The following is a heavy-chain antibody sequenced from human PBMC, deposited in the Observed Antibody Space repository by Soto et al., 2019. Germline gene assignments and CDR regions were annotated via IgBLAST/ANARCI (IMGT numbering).Heavy chain of an antibody. J-gene: IGHJ4*02. CDR3: ARGDSGSYFDY. CDR1: NGSFSGYY. CDR2: ISHSGTTA. V-gene: IGHV4-34*01. D-gene: IGHD1-26*01. Sequence: SETLSLTCAVYNGSFSGYYWNWIRQFPGKGLEWIGEISHSGTTADYNVSLKSRVPISVDKSKNQSSLKLNSVTAADTAVYYCARGDSGSYFDYWGQGNLVTVSS.